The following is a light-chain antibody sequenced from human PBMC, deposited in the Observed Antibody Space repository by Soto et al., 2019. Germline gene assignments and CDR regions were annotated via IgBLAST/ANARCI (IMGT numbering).Light chain of an antibody. V-gene: IGKV1-39*01. CDR3: QQSYSTPIT. Sequence: DIQMTQSPSSLSASVGDTVTITCQASQDISHYLNWYQQKPGKAPKLLIYAASSLQSGVPSRFSGSGSGTDFTLTISSLQPEDFATYYCQQSYSTPITFGQGTRLEIK. J-gene: IGKJ5*01. CDR2: AAS. CDR1: QDISHY.